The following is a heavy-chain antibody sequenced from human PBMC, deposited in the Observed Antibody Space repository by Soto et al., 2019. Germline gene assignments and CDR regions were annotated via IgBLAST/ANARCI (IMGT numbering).Heavy chain of an antibody. Sequence: ASVKGVLKASGYTFTRYDIHWVRQATGQGLEWMGWMNPNSGNTGYAQKFQGRVTMTRNTSISTAYMELSSLRSEDTAVCYCARAFLIYSGYDPSSGSVYSPDRMHYPGQG. D-gene: IGHD5-12*01. CDR1: GYTFTRYD. CDR3: ARAFLIYSGYDPSSGSVYSPDRMHY. J-gene: IGHJ4*03. CDR2: MNPNSGNT. V-gene: IGHV1-8*01.